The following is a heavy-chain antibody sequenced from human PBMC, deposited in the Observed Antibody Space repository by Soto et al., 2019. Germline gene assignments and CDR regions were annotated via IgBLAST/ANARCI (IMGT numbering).Heavy chain of an antibody. CDR3: ARSDREDILVVVGARPGEYGIDI. CDR1: GFTFRNHA. V-gene: IGHV3-30-3*01. D-gene: IGHD2-15*01. Sequence: QVQLVESGGGVVQPGGALRLSCAASGFTFRNHAMHWVRQVPCKGLECLAVIAYDGSNAFYRDSVKGRFTISRDNSKNTLYLHMYSLRSEDTGVYYCARSDREDILVVVGARPGEYGIDIWGQATTVTVSS. J-gene: IGHJ6*02. CDR2: IAYDGSNA.